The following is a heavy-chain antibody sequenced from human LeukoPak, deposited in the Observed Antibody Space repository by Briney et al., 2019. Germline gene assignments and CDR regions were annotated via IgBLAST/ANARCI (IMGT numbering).Heavy chain of an antibody. D-gene: IGHD3-16*01. CDR3: AREGGRENWFDP. V-gene: IGHV1-2*02. J-gene: IGHJ5*02. Sequence: ASVKVSCRASGYTFTGYYMHWVRQAPGQGLEWMGWINPNSGGTNYAQKFQGRVTMTRDTSISTAYMELSRLRSDDTAVYYCAREGGRENWFDPWGQGTLVTVSS. CDR1: GYTFTGYY. CDR2: INPNSGGT.